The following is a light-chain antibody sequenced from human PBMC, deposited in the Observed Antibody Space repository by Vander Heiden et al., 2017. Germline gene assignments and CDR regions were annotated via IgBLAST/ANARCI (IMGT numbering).Light chain of an antibody. CDR2: KDS. J-gene: IGLJ2*01. Sequence: SYELTQLPSVSVSPGPTAMITCSGDALPKQYAYWYQQKPGQAPVMVIDKDSERPSGIPERFSGSSSGTTVTLTISGVQAEDEADYYCQSADSSGTPVVFGGGTKLTVL. CDR1: ALPKQY. V-gene: IGLV3-25*03. CDR3: QSADSSGTPVV.